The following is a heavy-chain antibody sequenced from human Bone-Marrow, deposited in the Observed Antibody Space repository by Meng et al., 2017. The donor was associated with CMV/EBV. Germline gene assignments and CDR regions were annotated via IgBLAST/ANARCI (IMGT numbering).Heavy chain of an antibody. CDR3: ASDPYCSSTSCYTGNYYYYGMDV. J-gene: IGHJ6*02. V-gene: IGHV1-69*04. CDR2: IIPILGIA. CDR1: GYTFTSYG. D-gene: IGHD2-2*02. Sequence: SVKVSCKASGYTFTSYGISWVRQAPGQGLEWMGRIIPILGIANYAQKFQGRVTITADKSTSTAYMELSSLRSEDTAVYYCASDPYCSSTSCYTGNYYYYGMDVWGQGTTVTVSS.